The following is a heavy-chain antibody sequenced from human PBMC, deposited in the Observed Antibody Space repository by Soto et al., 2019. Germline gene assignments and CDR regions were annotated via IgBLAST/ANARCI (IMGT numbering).Heavy chain of an antibody. V-gene: IGHV5-51*01. CDR1: GYNFAGYW. Sequence: LKISCKGSGYNFAGYWIAWVRQMPGKGLELMGIIYPSDSDTRYRPSFQGQVTISADKSISSAYLQWSSLRASDTAMYYCARGGVSTRTFDYWGQGTPVTVSS. CDR2: IYPSDSDT. D-gene: IGHD3-3*01. CDR3: ARGGVSTRTFDY. J-gene: IGHJ4*02.